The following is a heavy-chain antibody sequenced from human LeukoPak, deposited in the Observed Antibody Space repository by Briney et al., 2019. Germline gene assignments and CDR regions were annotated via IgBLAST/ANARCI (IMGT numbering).Heavy chain of an antibody. CDR2: IYTSGST. V-gene: IGHV4-61*02. D-gene: IGHD3-10*01. CDR1: GGSISSGSYY. J-gene: IGHJ4*02. CDR3: ARSYYGSGSYYMMAY. Sequence: PSETLSLTCTVSGGSISSGSYYWSWIRQPAGKGLEWIGRIYTSGSTNYNPSLKSRVTISVDTSKNQFSLKLSSVTAADTAVYYCARSYYGSGSYYMMAYWGQGTLVTVSS.